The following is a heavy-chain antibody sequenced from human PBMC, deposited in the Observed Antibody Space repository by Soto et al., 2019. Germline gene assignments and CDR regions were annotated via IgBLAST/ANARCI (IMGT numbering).Heavy chain of an antibody. CDR1: GFSVSRNY. J-gene: IGHJ6*02. D-gene: IGHD3-16*01. CDR2: LYRGGTT. CDR3: ARPYDDTFPGGMDV. Sequence: EVQLVETGGGLIQPGGSLRLSCAASGFSVSRNYLSWVRQAPGKGLEWVSVLYRGGTTYYADSVKGRFIISRDNSKNTLYLQMNTLRAEDTAVYYCARPYDDTFPGGMDVWGQGTTVTVSS. V-gene: IGHV3-53*02.